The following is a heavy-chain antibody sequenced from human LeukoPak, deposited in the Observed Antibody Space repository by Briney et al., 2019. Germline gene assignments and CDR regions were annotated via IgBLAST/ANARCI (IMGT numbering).Heavy chain of an antibody. CDR3: ARVAIDYGDYIFDY. Sequence: PSETLSPTCTVSGGSISSYYWSWIRQPPGKGLEWIGYIYYSGSTNYNPSLKSRVTISVDTSKNQFSLKLSSVTAADTAVYYCARVAIDYGDYIFDYWGQGTLVTVSS. D-gene: IGHD4-17*01. CDR1: GGSISSYY. V-gene: IGHV4-59*01. CDR2: IYYSGST. J-gene: IGHJ4*02.